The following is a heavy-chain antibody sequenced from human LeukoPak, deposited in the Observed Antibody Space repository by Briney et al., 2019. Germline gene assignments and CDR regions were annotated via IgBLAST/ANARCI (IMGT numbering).Heavy chain of an antibody. CDR2: IIPIFGTA. J-gene: IGHJ3*02. V-gene: IGHV1-69*13. Sequence: ASVKVSCKASGGTFSSYAISWVRQAPGQGLEWMGGIIPIFGTANYAQKFQGRVTITADESTSTAYMELSSLRSEDTAVYYCARDGSYYDSSGYNHDAFDIWGQGTMVTVSS. CDR1: GGTFSSYA. D-gene: IGHD3-22*01. CDR3: ARDGSYYDSSGYNHDAFDI.